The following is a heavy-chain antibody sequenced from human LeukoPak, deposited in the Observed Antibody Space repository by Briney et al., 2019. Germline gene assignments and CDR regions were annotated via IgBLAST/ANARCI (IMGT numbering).Heavy chain of an antibody. D-gene: IGHD1-26*01. Sequence: HSGGSLRLSCAASGFTFSNYGMHWVRQAPGKGLEWVAVIFYDGSYKYYADSVKGRFTVSRDNSKNTLYLQMNSLRVEDTAVFYCATHRGSYPAGGFNWGQGTLVTVSS. CDR2: IFYDGSYK. CDR1: GFTFSNYG. CDR3: ATHRGSYPAGGFN. V-gene: IGHV3-33*08. J-gene: IGHJ4*02.